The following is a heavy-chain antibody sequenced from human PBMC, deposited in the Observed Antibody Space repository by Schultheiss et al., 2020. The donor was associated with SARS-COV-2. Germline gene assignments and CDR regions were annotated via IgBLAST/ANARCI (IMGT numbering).Heavy chain of an antibody. Sequence: GGSLRLSCAASGFTFSSYGMHWVRQAPGKGLEWVSSISSSSSYIYYADSVRGRFTISRDNSRNTLYLQMNGLRPEDTAVYYCAKVMGKDGYRDRPDRWGQGTLVTVSS. CDR2: ISSSSSYI. D-gene: IGHD5-24*01. CDR3: AKVMGKDGYRDRPDR. J-gene: IGHJ5*02. V-gene: IGHV3-21*01. CDR1: GFTFSSYG.